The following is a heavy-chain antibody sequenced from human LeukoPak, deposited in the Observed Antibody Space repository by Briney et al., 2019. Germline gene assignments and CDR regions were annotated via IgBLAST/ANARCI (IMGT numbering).Heavy chain of an antibody. Sequence: GESLKISCKGSGYSFTSYWIGWVRQMPGKGLEWMGIIYPGDSDTRYSPSFQGQVTISADKSISTAYLQWSSLKAPDTAMYYCTSAAAGTGAYYYYMDVWGKGTTVTVSS. J-gene: IGHJ6*03. CDR3: TSAAAGTGAYYYYMDV. V-gene: IGHV5-51*01. CDR1: GYSFTSYW. D-gene: IGHD6-13*01. CDR2: IYPGDSDT.